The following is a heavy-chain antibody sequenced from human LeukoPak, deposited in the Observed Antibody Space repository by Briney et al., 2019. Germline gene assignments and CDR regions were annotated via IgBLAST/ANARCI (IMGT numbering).Heavy chain of an antibody. CDR1: GYSFTSYW. V-gene: IGHV5-10-1*01. Sequence: GESLRISCKGSGYSFTSYWISWVRQMPGKGLEWVGRIDPSDSYTNYSPSFQGHVTISADRSISTAYLQWSSLKASDTAMYYCAESYGSGSYYPLWGQGTLVTVSS. D-gene: IGHD3-10*01. CDR2: IDPSDSYT. J-gene: IGHJ4*02. CDR3: AESYGSGSYYPL.